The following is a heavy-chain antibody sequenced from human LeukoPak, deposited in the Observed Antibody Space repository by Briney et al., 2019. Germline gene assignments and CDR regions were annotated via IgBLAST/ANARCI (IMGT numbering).Heavy chain of an antibody. V-gene: IGHV4-38-2*02. Sequence: PSETLSLTCTVSGYSISSGYYWGWIRQPPGKGLEWIGSIYHSGSTYYNPSLKSRVTISVDTSKNPFSLKLSSVTAADTAVYYCARVHKSSGWPDYWGQGTLVTVSS. CDR2: IYHSGST. CDR3: ARVHKSSGWPDY. J-gene: IGHJ4*02. CDR1: GYSISSGYY. D-gene: IGHD6-19*01.